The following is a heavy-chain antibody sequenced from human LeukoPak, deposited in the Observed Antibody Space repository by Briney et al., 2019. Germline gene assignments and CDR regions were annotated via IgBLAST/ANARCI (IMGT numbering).Heavy chain of an antibody. D-gene: IGHD3-10*01. CDR1: GFTFSTYA. V-gene: IGHV3-23*01. CDR2: IINSGGST. J-gene: IGHJ4*02. CDR3: ARIPYFYGSGAPYYFDY. Sequence: GGSLRLSCAASGFTFSTYAMSWVRQAPGKGLEWVSAIINSGGSTYYADSVKGRFTISRDNSKNTLYLQMNSVRAEDTAVYYCARIPYFYGSGAPYYFDYWGQGTLVTVSS.